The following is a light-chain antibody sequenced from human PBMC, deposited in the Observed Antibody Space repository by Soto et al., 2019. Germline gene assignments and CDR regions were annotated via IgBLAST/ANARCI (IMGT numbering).Light chain of an antibody. J-gene: IGKJ3*01. V-gene: IGKV1-5*03. Sequence: DIHMTQSPATLSASVGDRVTITCRASQSISTWLAWYQQKPGKAPKLLIYWASSLESGVPSRFSGSGSGTEFTLTISSLQPDDVANYSCQHYTTYSGTFGPGTKVDIK. CDR3: QHYTTYSGT. CDR2: WAS. CDR1: QSISTW.